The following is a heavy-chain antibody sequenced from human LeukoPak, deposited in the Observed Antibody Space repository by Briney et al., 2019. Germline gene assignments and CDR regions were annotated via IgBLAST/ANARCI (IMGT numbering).Heavy chain of an antibody. D-gene: IGHD3-16*02. CDR2: LSYDGSDK. J-gene: IGHJ4*02. CDR3: AKGYTDFDC. V-gene: IGHV3-30*18. Sequence: PGGSLRLSCSASGFTFSSYGMHWVRQAPGKGLEWVAVLSYDGSDKYYADSVKGRFTISRDNSKNTLYLQMNSLRAEDTAVYYCAKGYTDFDCWGQGTLVTVSS. CDR1: GFTFSSYG.